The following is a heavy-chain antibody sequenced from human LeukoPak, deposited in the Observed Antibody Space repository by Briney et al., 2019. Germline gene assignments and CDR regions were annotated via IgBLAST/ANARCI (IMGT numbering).Heavy chain of an antibody. D-gene: IGHD3-10*01. CDR1: GFTFSSHT. CDR3: ARERASYYFDS. Sequence: GGSLRLSCAASGFTFSSHTMNWVRQAPAKGLESVSLISSSSTYIWYADSVKGRFTISRDNAKNSLYLQINSLRAEDTAVYYCARERASYYFDSWGQGTLVTVSS. V-gene: IGHV3-21*01. CDR2: ISSSSTYI. J-gene: IGHJ4*02.